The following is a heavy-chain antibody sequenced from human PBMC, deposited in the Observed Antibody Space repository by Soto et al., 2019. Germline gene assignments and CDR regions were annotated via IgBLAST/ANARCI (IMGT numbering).Heavy chain of an antibody. J-gene: IGHJ4*02. V-gene: IGHV4-39*01. CDR1: GGSISSTTYY. Sequence: PSETLSLTCTVSGGSISSTTYYWSWIRQPPGKGLGWIGSMYYSGSAYYNPSLKSRITISVDTSKNQFSLKLSSVTAADTAVCCCARQYSSTYYIDAWGQGIVVTVAS. D-gene: IGHD5-12*01. CDR3: ARQYSSTYYIDA. CDR2: MYYSGSA.